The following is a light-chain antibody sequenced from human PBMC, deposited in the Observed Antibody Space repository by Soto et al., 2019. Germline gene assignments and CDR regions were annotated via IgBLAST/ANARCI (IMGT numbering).Light chain of an antibody. CDR3: QSYDSSLRAVV. CDR2: GIS. V-gene: IGLV1-40*01. J-gene: IGLJ3*02. Sequence: QSVLTQPPSVSGAPGQRVTISCTGSSSNIGADYDVHWYQQLPGTAPKLLIYGISNRPSGVPDRFSGSKSGTSASLAITGLQAEDEADYYCQSYDSSLRAVVFGGGTKVTVL. CDR1: SSNIGADYD.